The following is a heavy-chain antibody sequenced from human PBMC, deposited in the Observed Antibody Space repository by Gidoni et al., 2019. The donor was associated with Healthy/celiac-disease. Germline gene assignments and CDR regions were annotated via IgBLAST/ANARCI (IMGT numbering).Heavy chain of an antibody. CDR2: IKSKTDGGTT. CDR3: TTGGWVGAPLYYYMDV. CDR1: GFTFSNAW. J-gene: IGHJ6*03. V-gene: IGHV3-15*01. Sequence: EVQLVESGGGLVKPGGSLRLSCAASGFTFSNAWMSWVRQAPGKGLEWVGRIKSKTDGGTTDYAAPVKGRFTISRDDSKNTLYLQMNSLKTEDTAVYYCTTGGWVGAPLYYYMDVWGKGTTVTVSS. D-gene: IGHD1-26*01.